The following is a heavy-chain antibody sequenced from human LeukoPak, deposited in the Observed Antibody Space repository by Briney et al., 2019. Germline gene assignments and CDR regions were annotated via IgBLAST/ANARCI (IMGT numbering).Heavy chain of an antibody. J-gene: IGHJ4*02. V-gene: IGHV4-39*01. CDR1: GGSISNSSYY. CDR3: ARQRSKYYYENY. D-gene: IGHD3-22*01. Sequence: PSETLSLTCSVSGGSISNSSYYWGWIRQPPGKGLEWIGTIYYSGSTYHNPSLKSRVIISVDTSKNQFSLKLSSVTAAGTAVYYCARQRSKYYYENYWGQGTLVTVSS. CDR2: IYYSGST.